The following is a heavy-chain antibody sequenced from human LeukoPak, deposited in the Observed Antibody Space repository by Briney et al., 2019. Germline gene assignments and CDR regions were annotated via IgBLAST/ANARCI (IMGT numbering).Heavy chain of an antibody. CDR1: GFTFSTYA. V-gene: IGHV3-30*02. J-gene: IGHJ4*02. D-gene: IGHD5-18*01. CDR3: ARGTTAMVITPFDY. CDR2: IGHNGNDK. Sequence: GGSLRLSCAVSGFTFSTYAMNWVRQAPGRGLEWVTFIGHNGNDKYYADSVKGRFTISRDNSKNTLYLQMNSLRAEDTAVYYCARGTTAMVITPFDYWGQGTLVTVSS.